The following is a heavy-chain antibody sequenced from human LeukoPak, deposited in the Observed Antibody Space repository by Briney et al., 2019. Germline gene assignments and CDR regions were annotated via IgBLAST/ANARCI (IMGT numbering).Heavy chain of an antibody. D-gene: IGHD6-13*01. CDR1: GGSISGYY. CDR2: IYTSGST. V-gene: IGHV4-4*07. Sequence: SETLSLTCTVSGGSISGYYRSWIRQPPGKGLEWIGRIYTSGSTNYNPSLKSRVTMSVDTSKNQFSLKLSSVTAADTAVYYCARVTAIAAADLLYYYYYMDVWGKGTTVTVSS. J-gene: IGHJ6*03. CDR3: ARVTAIAAADLLYYYYYMDV.